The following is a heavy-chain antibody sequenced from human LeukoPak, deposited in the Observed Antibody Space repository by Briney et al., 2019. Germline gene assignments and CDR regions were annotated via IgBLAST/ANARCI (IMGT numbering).Heavy chain of an antibody. D-gene: IGHD3-22*01. CDR1: GYTFTGYY. J-gene: IGHJ4*02. V-gene: IGHV1-2*02. CDR3: ATEGGADYYDSRAYDY. CDR2: INPNSGGT. Sequence: ASVKVSCKASGYTFTGYYMHWVRQAPGQGLEWMGWINPNSGGTNYAQKFQGRVTMTRDTSISTAYMELSRLRPDDTAVYYCATEGGADYYDSRAYDYWGQGTLVTVSS.